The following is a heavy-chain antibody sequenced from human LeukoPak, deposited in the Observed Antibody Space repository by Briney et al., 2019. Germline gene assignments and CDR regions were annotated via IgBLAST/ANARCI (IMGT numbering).Heavy chain of an antibody. CDR1: GFTFSTYS. CDR3: ASLSNTDKDDY. V-gene: IGHV3-48*01. Sequence: QAGGSLRLSCSASGFTFSTYSMNWVRLAPGKGLEWVSYISSGSGTVYYADSVKGRFTISRDNAKNSLYLQMNSLRAEDTAVYYCASLSNTDKDDYWGQGTLVTVSS. CDR2: ISSGSGTV. J-gene: IGHJ4*02. D-gene: IGHD1/OR15-1a*01.